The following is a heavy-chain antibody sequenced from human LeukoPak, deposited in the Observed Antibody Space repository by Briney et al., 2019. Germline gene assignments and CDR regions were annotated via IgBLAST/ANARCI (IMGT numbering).Heavy chain of an antibody. CDR1: GFTFSNYG. J-gene: IGHJ3*02. Sequence: KPGGSLRLSCTPSGFTFSNYGMNWVPHAPGKGLEWVSFTDTSGNYIYYGDSVKGRFTISRDNAKNLVVLQMNGLRAEDTAVYYCARGRMISRLREGVSSDGFDRGGQGAMVVVSA. D-gene: IGHD3/OR15-3a*01. V-gene: IGHV3-21*01. CDR2: TDTSGNYI. CDR3: ARGRMISRLREGVSSDGFDR.